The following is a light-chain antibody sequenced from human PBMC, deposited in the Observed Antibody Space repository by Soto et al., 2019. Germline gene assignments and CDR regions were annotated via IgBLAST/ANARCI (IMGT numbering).Light chain of an antibody. V-gene: IGLV2-8*01. CDR3: SSYAGSNNWV. J-gene: IGLJ3*02. Sequence: QSALTQPPSASGSRGQSVTISCTGTSSDVGGYKYVSWYQQHPGKAPKVMIYEVSKRPSGVPDRFAGSKSGNTASLTVSGLQAEDEADYYCSSYAGSNNWVFGGGTKLTVL. CDR2: EVS. CDR1: SSDVGGYKY.